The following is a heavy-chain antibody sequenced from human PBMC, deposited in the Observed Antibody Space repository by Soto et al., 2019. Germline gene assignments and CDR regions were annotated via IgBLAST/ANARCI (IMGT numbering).Heavy chain of an antibody. D-gene: IGHD3-3*01. CDR1: GYTFTGYY. CDR2: INPNSGGT. CDR3: ARGVYDFWSGYYYGMDV. J-gene: IGHJ6*02. Sequence: ASVKVSCKASGYTFTGYYMHWVRQAPGQGLEWMGWINPNSGGTNYAQKFQGRVTMTRDTSISTAYMELSRLRSDDTAVYYCARGVYDFWSGYYYGMDVWGQGTTVTVSS. V-gene: IGHV1-2*02.